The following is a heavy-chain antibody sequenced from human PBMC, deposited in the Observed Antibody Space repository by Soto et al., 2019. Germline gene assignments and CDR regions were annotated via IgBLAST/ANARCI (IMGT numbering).Heavy chain of an antibody. CDR3: ARNLSRDSCKGLDP. J-gene: IGHJ5*02. CDR1: GYTCTDHY. V-gene: IGHV1-2*02. CDR2: IHPNSGAT. D-gene: IGHD6-6*01. Sequence: GASVKVSCKTSGYTCTDHYINWVLQAPGQGPEYMGWIHPNSGATKYTQRFQGRVTMTRDTSISTAYMELRSLTSADTAVYYCARNLSRDSCKGLDPWGQGTPVTVSS.